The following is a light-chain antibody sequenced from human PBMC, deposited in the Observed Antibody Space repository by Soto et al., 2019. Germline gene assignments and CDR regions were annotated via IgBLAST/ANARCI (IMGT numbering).Light chain of an antibody. V-gene: IGKV1-27*01. CDR1: QGISSY. CDR3: QRTYNALT. CDR2: SAS. J-gene: IGKJ4*01. Sequence: DIQLTQSPSSLSASVGDRVTITCRVSQGISSYLKWYRQKPGKVPKLLIYSASNLQSGVPSRFSGSVSGTDFALLSSNLQAEYVATCYGQRTYNALTFSGGNKVEIK.